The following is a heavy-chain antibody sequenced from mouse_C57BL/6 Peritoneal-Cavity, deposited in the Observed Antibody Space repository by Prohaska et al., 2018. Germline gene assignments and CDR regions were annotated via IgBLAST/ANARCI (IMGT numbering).Heavy chain of an antibody. Sequence: QNHGKSLEWIGNFHPYNDDTKYNEKFRGKATLTVEKSSSTVYLELSRLTSDDSAVYYCARGGFAYWGQGTLVTVSA. J-gene: IGHJ3*01. V-gene: IGHV1-47*01. CDR2: FHPYNDDT. CDR3: ARGGFAY.